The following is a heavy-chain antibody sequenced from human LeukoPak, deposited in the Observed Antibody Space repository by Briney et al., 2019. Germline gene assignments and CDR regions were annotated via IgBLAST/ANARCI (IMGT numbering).Heavy chain of an antibody. CDR2: IDTDGSPT. D-gene: IGHD1/OR15-1a*01. J-gene: IGHJ3*02. V-gene: IGHV3-74*01. CDR1: GFTFSSHW. Sequence: GGSLRLSCAASGFTFSSHWMHWVRQAPGKGLVWVSRIDTDGSPTNYADSVKGRFTISRDNAKNTLYLQMNSLRAEDTAVYYCARDRGYNWNNGYDFDIWGQGTMVTVSS. CDR3: ARDRGYNWNNGYDFDI.